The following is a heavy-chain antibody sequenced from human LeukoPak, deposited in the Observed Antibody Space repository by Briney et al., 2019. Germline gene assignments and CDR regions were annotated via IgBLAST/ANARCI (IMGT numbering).Heavy chain of an antibody. CDR1: GFPFSTYT. D-gene: IGHD2-8*02. Sequence: GGSLRLSCAASGFPFSTYTMNWVRQAPGKGLVWVSSISSSSSYIYYADSMKGRFTISRDNAKNSLYLQMNNLRAEDTAVYYCARDRRYFDTGGLGGPDYWGQGTLVTVSS. CDR3: ARDRRYFDTGGLGGPDY. J-gene: IGHJ4*02. CDR2: ISSSSSYI. V-gene: IGHV3-21*01.